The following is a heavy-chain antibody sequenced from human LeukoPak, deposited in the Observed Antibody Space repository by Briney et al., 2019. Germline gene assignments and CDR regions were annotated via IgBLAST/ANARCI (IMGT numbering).Heavy chain of an antibody. D-gene: IGHD3-10*01. J-gene: IGHJ4*02. CDR2: IIPIFGTA. Sequence: ASVKVSCKASGYTFTDYYVHWVRQAPGQGLEWMGGIIPIFGTANYAQKFQGRVTITADESTSTAYMELSSLRSEDTAVYYCAVYGSGSTQFDYWGQGTLVTVSS. CDR1: GYTFTDYY. V-gene: IGHV1-69*13. CDR3: AVYGSGSTQFDY.